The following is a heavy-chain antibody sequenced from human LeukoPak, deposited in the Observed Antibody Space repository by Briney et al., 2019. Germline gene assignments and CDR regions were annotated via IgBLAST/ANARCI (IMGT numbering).Heavy chain of an antibody. CDR3: ARGTSGYDY. CDR2: IYSSGST. V-gene: IGHV4-38-2*01. J-gene: IGHJ4*02. D-gene: IGHD1-1*01. CDR1: GYSISSGYY. Sequence: SETLSLTCVVSGYSISSGYYWGWIRQPPGKGLEWIGRIYSSGSTNYNPSLKSRVTMSVDTSKNQFYLKLSSVTAADTAVYYCARGTSGYDYWGQGTLVTVSS.